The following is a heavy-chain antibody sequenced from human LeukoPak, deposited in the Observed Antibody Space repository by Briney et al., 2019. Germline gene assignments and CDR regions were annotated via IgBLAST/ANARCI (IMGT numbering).Heavy chain of an antibody. J-gene: IGHJ4*02. CDR3: ARGLSTRSYGV. CDR1: GFTVSSNY. V-gene: IGHV3-66*01. Sequence: GGSLRLSCAAPGFTVSSNYMSWVRQAPGKGLEWVSVIHTDGNAYYADSVKGRFTISRDNSRNTLNLQMNGLRVEDTAVYYCARGLSTRSYGVWGQGTLVTVSS. CDR2: IHTDGNA. D-gene: IGHD2-2*01.